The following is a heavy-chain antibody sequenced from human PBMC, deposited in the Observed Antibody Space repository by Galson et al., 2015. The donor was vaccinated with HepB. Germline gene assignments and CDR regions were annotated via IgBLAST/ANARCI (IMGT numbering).Heavy chain of an antibody. J-gene: IGHJ6*02. CDR2: ISSSSSTI. D-gene: IGHD6-13*01. Sequence: SLRLSCAASGFTFSSYSMNWVRQAPGKGLEWVSYISSSSSTIYYADSVKGRFTISRDNAKNSLYLQMNSLRAEDTAVYYCASYPRVSSSWYSDYYYGMDVWGQGTTVTVSS. V-gene: IGHV3-48*04. CDR1: GFTFSSYS. CDR3: ASYPRVSSSWYSDYYYGMDV.